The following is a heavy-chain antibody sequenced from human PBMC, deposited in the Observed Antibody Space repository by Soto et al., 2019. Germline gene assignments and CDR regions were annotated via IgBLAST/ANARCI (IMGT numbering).Heavy chain of an antibody. CDR2: IYPGGSDT. Sequence: GVFLKNCCKGAGYSFANYGIGWVRQMPEKGLEWMGIIYPGGSDTRYSPSFQGQVTILADKSISTAYLQWSSLKASDTAMYYCARLGGDTTDFDYWGQGTLVTVPS. CDR1: GYSFANYG. V-gene: IGHV5-51*01. J-gene: IGHJ4*02. D-gene: IGHD4-17*01. CDR3: ARLGGDTTDFDY.